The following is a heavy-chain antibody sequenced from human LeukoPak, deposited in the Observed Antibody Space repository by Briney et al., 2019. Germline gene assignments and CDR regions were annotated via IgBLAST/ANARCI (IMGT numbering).Heavy chain of an antibody. J-gene: IGHJ4*02. Sequence: PGGSLRLSCAASGFTFSYFYMTWIRQAPGKGLEWVSYISSSGSTIYYADSVKGRFTISRDNAKNSLYLQMNSLRAEDTAVYYCARVGRITMMDLDYWGQGTLVTVSS. CDR2: ISSSGSTI. CDR3: ARVGRITMMDLDY. CDR1: GFTFSYFY. D-gene: IGHD3-22*01. V-gene: IGHV3-11*04.